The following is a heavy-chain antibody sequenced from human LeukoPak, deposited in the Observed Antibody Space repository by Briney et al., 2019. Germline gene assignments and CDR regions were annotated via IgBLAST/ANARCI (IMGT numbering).Heavy chain of an antibody. V-gene: IGHV1-69*05. CDR1: GGTFSSYA. J-gene: IGHJ6*03. D-gene: IGHD3-16*01. CDR2: IIPIFGTA. CDR3: ASQPIRGRPWGDYYYMDV. Sequence: ASVKVSCKASGGTFSSYAISWVRQALGQGLEWMGGIIPIFGTANYAQKFQGRVTITTDESTSTAYMELSSLRSEDTAVYYCASQPIRGRPWGDYYYMDVWGKGTTVTVSS.